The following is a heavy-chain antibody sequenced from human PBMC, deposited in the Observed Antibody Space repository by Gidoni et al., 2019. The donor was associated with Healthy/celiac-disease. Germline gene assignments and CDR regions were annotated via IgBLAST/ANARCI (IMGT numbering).Heavy chain of an antibody. D-gene: IGHD3-10*01. CDR1: GFTFGDYA. J-gene: IGHJ4*02. V-gene: IGHV3-49*04. CDR3: TRASTYYYGSGSYLWGQKFDY. CDR2: IRSKAYGGTT. Sequence: EVQLVESGGGLVQPGRSLRLSCTACGFTFGDYAMSWVRTAPGKGLEWVGFIRSKAYGGTTEYAASVKGRFTISRDDSKSIAYLQMNSLKTEDTAVYYCTRASTYYYGSGSYLWGQKFDYWGQGTLVTVSS.